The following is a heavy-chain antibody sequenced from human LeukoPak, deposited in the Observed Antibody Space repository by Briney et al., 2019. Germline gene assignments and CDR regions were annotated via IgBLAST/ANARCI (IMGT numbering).Heavy chain of an antibody. CDR3: ARGGAYYYGSGRLDY. D-gene: IGHD3-10*01. J-gene: IGHJ4*02. CDR1: GYTFTSYY. Sequence: GASVKVSCKASGYTFTSYYMHWVRQAPGQGLEWMGIINPSGGSTSYAQKFQGRVTMTRDTSTNTVYMELSSLRSEDTAVYYCARGGAYYYGSGRLDYWGQGTLVTVSS. CDR2: INPSGGST. V-gene: IGHV1-46*01.